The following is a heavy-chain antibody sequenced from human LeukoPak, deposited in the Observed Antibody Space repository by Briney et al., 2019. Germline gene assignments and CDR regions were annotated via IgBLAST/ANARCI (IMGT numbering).Heavy chain of an antibody. CDR2: VSDDGNNI. V-gene: IGHV3-30*04. D-gene: IGHD3-22*01. CDR1: GFTFSNYP. J-gene: IGHJ4*02. CDR3: VRDRDSTGYYDY. Sequence: GGSLRLSCAASGFTFSNYPMHWVRQAPGKELEWVAVVSDDGNNIYYADSVKGRFTISRDNSKNTLYLQTNSLRAEDTALYYCVRDRDSTGYYDYWGQGTLVTVSS.